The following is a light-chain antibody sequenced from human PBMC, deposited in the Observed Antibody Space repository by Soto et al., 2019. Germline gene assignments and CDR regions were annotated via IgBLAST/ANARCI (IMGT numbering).Light chain of an antibody. CDR1: QSISSW. V-gene: IGKV1-5*01. J-gene: IGKJ1*01. CDR2: DAS. Sequence: DIQMTQSPSTLSASVGDRVTITCRASQSISSWLAWYQQKPGKAPKLLIYDASSLESGVPSRFSGSGSGTEFTLTIISLPPADFATYYCQQYNSYPWTFGQGAKVYIK. CDR3: QQYNSYPWT.